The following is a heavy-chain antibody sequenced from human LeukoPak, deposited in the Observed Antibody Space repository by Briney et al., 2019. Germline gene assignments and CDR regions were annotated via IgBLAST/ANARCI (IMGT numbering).Heavy chain of an antibody. J-gene: IGHJ4*02. V-gene: IGHV3-11*01. CDR2: ISSSGSTI. Sequence: GGSPRLSCAASGFTFSDYYMSWIRQAPGKGLEWVSYISSSGSTIYYADSVKGRFTISRDNAKNSLYLQMNSLRAEDTAVYYCASSGVVPAAIDYWGQGTLVTVSS. D-gene: IGHD2-2*01. CDR3: ASSGVVPAAIDY. CDR1: GFTFSDYY.